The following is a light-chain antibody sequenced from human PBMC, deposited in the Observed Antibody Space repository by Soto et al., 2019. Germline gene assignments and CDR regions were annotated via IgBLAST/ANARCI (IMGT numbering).Light chain of an antibody. CDR2: DAS. V-gene: IGKV3-11*01. J-gene: IGKJ1*01. CDR1: QSVSSY. Sequence: EIVLTQSPATLSLSPGERATLSCRASQSVSSYLAWYQQKPCQAPRLLIYDASNRATGIPARFSGSGSGTDFTLTISSLEPEDFAVYYCQQRSNWPPLFGQGTKVEIK. CDR3: QQRSNWPPL.